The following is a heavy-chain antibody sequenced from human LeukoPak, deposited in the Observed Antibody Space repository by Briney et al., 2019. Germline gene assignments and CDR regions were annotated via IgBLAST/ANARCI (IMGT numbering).Heavy chain of an antibody. D-gene: IGHD6-19*01. Sequence: SETLSLTCSVYGGSFSGYYWSWIRQPPGKGLEWIGEINHSGSTNYNPSLKSRVTISVDTSKNQFSLKLSSVTAADTAVYYRARGVADKDSYSSGWSFDYWGQGTLVTVSS. J-gene: IGHJ4*02. CDR3: ARGVADKDSYSSGWSFDY. V-gene: IGHV4-34*01. CDR2: INHSGST. CDR1: GGSFSGYY.